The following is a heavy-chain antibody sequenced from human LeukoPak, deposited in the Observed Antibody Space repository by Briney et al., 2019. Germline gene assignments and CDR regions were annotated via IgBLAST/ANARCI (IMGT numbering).Heavy chain of an antibody. CDR2: ISYDGVNK. CDR1: GFTFSSYG. J-gene: IGHJ6*02. V-gene: IGHV3-30*18. Sequence: AGGSLRLSCAASGFTFSSYGMHWVRQVPGKGLEWVAVISYDGVNKYYVDSVKGRFTISRDYSKNTLYLQMNSLRAEDTAVYYCAKDSQSHPLPVMDYYYYGMDVWGQGTTVTVSS. D-gene: IGHD3-16*01. CDR3: AKDSQSHPLPVMDYYYYGMDV.